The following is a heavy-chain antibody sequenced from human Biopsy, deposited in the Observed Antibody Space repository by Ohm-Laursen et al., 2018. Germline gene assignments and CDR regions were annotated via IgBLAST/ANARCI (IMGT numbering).Heavy chain of an antibody. CDR3: GNEVHGRDY. V-gene: IGHV4-34*08. CDR2: INQAGTT. D-gene: IGHD2-15*01. J-gene: IGHJ4*02. CDR1: GKTFSDYQ. Sequence: SETLSLTCAVFGKTFSDYQWSWIRQPPGQGLEWIGQINQAGTTNYNPSLKSRVSISADASKYEFSLRLISVTAADTAVYLCGNEVHGRDYWGLGAQVTVSS.